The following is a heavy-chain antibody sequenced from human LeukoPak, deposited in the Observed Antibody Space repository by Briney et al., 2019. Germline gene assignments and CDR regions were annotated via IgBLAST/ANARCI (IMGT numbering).Heavy chain of an antibody. CDR3: ARHRSSLFWLERRGYYFDY. V-gene: IGHV4-34*01. J-gene: IGHJ4*02. D-gene: IGHD1-1*01. CDR1: GGSFSGYY. Sequence: SETLSLTCAVYGGSFSGYYWSWIRQPPGKGLEWIGEINHSGSTNYNPSLKSRVTISVDTSKNQFSLKLSSVTAADTAVYYCARHRSSLFWLERRGYYFDYWGQGTLVTVSS. CDR2: INHSGST.